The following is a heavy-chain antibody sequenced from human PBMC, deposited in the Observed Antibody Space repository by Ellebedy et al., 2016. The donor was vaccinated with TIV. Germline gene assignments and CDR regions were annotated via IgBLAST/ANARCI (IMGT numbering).Heavy chain of an antibody. CDR2: ITSSSGTK. CDR1: GFTFSNFS. D-gene: IGHD5-24*01. J-gene: IGHJ3*02. Sequence: GESLKISXSASGFTFSNFSMNWVRQAPGKGLEWVSYITSSSGTKYYAESVKGRFTISRDNSKNTLYLQMNSLRAEDTAVYHCAKIRDGYNWYDGFDIWGQGTMVTVSS. V-gene: IGHV3-48*01. CDR3: AKIRDGYNWYDGFDI.